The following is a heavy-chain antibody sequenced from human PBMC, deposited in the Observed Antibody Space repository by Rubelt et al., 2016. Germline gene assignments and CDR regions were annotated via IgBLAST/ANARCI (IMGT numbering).Heavy chain of an antibody. CDR1: GFTFSSYA. D-gene: IGHD2-2*01. CDR2: ISYDGSNK. Sequence: QVQLVESGGGVVQPGRSLRLSCAASGFTFSSYAMHWVRQAPGKGLEWVAVISYDGSNKYYADSGKGRFTISRDNSKNTLYLQMTSLRAEDTAVYYCAREITPADLDWGQGTLVTVSS. CDR3: AREITPADLD. J-gene: IGHJ4*02. V-gene: IGHV3-30*04.